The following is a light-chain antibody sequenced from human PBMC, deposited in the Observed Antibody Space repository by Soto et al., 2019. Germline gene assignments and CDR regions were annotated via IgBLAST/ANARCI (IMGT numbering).Light chain of an antibody. CDR2: DVS. V-gene: IGLV2-11*01. J-gene: IGLJ3*02. Sequence: QSVLTQPRSVSGSPGQPVTISCTGTSSDVGGYNYVSWYQRHPGEAPKLMIYDVSERPSGIPDRFSGSKSGNTASLTISGLQAEDEADYFCCSFAGSHSVVFGGGTKVTVL. CDR3: CSFAGSHSVV. CDR1: SSDVGGYNY.